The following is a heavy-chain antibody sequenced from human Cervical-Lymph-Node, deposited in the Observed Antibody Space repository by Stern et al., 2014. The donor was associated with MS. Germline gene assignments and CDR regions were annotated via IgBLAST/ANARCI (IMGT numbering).Heavy chain of an antibody. Sequence: EVQLVESGGGLVQPGRSLRLSCAASGFTFDAYAMHWVRQAPGKGLAWVSGISWNSGSIGYADSVKGRFTISRDNAKNSLYLQMNSLRAEDTALYYCATTPVWGSYRYYFDYWGQGTLVTVSS. D-gene: IGHD3-16*02. J-gene: IGHJ4*02. CDR1: GFTFDAYA. CDR2: ISWNSGSI. CDR3: ATTPVWGSYRYYFDY. V-gene: IGHV3-9*01.